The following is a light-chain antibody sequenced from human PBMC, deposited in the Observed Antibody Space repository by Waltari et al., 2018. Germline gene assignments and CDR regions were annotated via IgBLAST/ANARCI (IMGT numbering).Light chain of an antibody. J-gene: IGKJ4*01. CDR1: QNVRTTY. CDR2: GAY. Sequence: EIVLTQSPGTLSFSPGERATLSCRASQNVRTTYLAWYQQKPGQPPTLLIYGAYSRATGIPDRFSGSRSGTNFSLTISSLEPEDFAVYYCQQYDISPLTFGGGTKVEIK. V-gene: IGKV3-20*01. CDR3: QQYDISPLT.